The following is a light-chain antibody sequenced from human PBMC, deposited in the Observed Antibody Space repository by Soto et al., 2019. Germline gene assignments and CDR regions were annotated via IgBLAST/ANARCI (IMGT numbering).Light chain of an antibody. CDR3: SSYTGTILV. V-gene: IGLV2-14*01. CDR1: SRDVGAYNY. CDR2: EVT. Sequence: QSALTQPASMSGSPGQSITISCTGTSRDVGAYNYVSWYQRYPGKAPKLIIYEVTNRPSGVSNRFSGSKYGNTASLTISGLQAEDEADYYCSSYTGTILVFGGGTKLTVL. J-gene: IGLJ3*02.